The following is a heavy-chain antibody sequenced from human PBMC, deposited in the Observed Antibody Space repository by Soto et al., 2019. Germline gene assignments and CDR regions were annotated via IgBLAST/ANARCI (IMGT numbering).Heavy chain of an antibody. CDR1: VYTFTSYV. CDR3: ARDRSAGDSSSWYDY. V-gene: IGHV1-18*01. Sequence: AAVKGSFKASVYTFTSYVISWLRQAPGQVLEWMGWISAYNGNTNYAQKLQGRVTMTTDTSTSTAYMELRSMRSDDTAVYYCARDRSAGDSSSWYDYWG. D-gene: IGHD6-13*01. J-gene: IGHJ5*01. CDR2: ISAYNGNT.